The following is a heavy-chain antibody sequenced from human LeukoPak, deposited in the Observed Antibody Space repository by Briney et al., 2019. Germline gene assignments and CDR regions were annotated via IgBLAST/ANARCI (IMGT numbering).Heavy chain of an antibody. CDR3: ARDSTMSRDCGSTSCRYYYYYYGMDV. D-gene: IGHD2-2*01. CDR2: IIPILGIA. V-gene: IGHV1-69*04. Sequence: ASVKVSCKASGGTFSSYTISWVRQAPGQGLEWMGRIIPILGIANYAQKFQGRVTITADKSTSTAYMELSSLRSEDTAVYYCARDSTMSRDCGSTSCRYYYYYYGMDVWGQGTTVTVSS. J-gene: IGHJ6*02. CDR1: GGTFSSYT.